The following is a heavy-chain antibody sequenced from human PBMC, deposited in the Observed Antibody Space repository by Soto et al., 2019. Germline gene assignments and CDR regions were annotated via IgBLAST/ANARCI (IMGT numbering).Heavy chain of an antibody. CDR1: GCSISSGGYS. Sequence: SETLSLTCSVSGCSISSGGYSWSWIRQPPGKGLEWIGYIYHSGSTYYNPSLKSRVTISVDRSKNQFSLKLSSVTAADTAVYYCARDLGREGMDVWGQGTTVTVSS. CDR3: ARDLGREGMDV. J-gene: IGHJ6*02. CDR2: IYHSGST. D-gene: IGHD1-26*01. V-gene: IGHV4-30-2*01.